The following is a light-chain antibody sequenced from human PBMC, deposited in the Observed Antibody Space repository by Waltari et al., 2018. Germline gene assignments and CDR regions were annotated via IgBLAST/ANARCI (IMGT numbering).Light chain of an antibody. Sequence: EIVMTQSPVTLSVSPGERATLSCRASQSVGTKLAWYQQKPGQAPRLLIYGASPRATGIAARFSGSGSGTEFTLTISSLQSEDFAIYYCQQYNLWPWTFDQGTKVDIK. CDR3: QQYNLWPWT. CDR1: QSVGTK. V-gene: IGKV3-15*01. J-gene: IGKJ1*01. CDR2: GAS.